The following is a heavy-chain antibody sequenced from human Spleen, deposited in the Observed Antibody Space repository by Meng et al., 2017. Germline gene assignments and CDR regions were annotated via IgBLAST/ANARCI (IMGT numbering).Heavy chain of an antibody. CDR3: VRDENISLGKLFGDY. V-gene: IGHV1-2*06. Sequence: QVQLVPSGAEVKGPGASVKVSCKPSGYPFTAYYIYWVRQAPGQGLEWMGHIIPNSGDTLYAPKFQGRVSMTADTSIGTAYVELSGLRSDDTAIYYCVRDENISLGKLFGDYWGQGTLVTVSS. CDR1: GYPFTAYY. J-gene: IGHJ4*02. D-gene: IGHD2-21*01. CDR2: IIPNSGDT.